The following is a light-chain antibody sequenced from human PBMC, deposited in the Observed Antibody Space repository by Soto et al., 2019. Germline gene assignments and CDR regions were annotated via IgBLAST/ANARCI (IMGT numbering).Light chain of an antibody. CDR1: QSVSSN. Sequence: EIVMTQSPSTLSVSPGERATLSCRASQSVSSNLAWYQQKPGQAPSLLIYGAYTRATGIPARFSGSGSGTEFTLTLSSLQSEDFAVYYCQQYNNWPPGSFVQGTKLEIK. CDR3: QQYNNWPPGS. CDR2: GAY. J-gene: IGKJ2*01. V-gene: IGKV3-15*01.